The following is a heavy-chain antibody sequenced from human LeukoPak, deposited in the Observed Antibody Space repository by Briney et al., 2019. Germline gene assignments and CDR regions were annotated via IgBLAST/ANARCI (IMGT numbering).Heavy chain of an antibody. CDR2: IYYSGST. J-gene: IGHJ4*02. CDR3: ARDGGYGSGSAL. V-gene: IGHV4-59*01. Sequence: SETPSLTCTVSGGSISSYYWSWIRQPPGKGLEWIGYIYYSGSTNYNPSLKSRVTISLDTPKNQFSLKLTSVTAADTAVYYCARDGGYGSGSALWGQGTLITVSS. D-gene: IGHD3-10*01. CDR1: GGSISSYY.